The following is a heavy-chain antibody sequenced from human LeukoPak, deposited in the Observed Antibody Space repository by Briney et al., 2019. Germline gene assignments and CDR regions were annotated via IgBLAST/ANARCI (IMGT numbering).Heavy chain of an antibody. CDR3: GRESFGGHCSRTGCFQYTWVDP. V-gene: IGHV4-59*11. D-gene: IGHD2-2*01. J-gene: IGHJ5*02. CDR1: GGSISSLY. Sequence: SETLSLTCTVSGGSISSLYWTWIRQPPGKGLEWSGNIHNSGSTNYNPSLRSRVTISVDTAKNQFSLRLKSVTAADTAVYFCGRESFGGHCSRTGCFQYTWVDPWGQGSLVTVSS. CDR2: IHNSGST.